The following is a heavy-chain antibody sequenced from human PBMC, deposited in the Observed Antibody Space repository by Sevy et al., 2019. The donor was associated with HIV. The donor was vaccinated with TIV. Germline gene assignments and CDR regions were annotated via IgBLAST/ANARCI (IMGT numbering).Heavy chain of an antibody. CDR3: ARTMIRSEYFQH. J-gene: IGHJ1*01. CDR1: GFTFSDYY. V-gene: IGHV3-11*01. D-gene: IGHD3-22*01. CDR2: ISSSGSTI. Sequence: GGSLRLSCAASGFTFSDYYLSWIRQAPGKGLEWVSYISSSGSTIYYADSVKGRFTISRDNAKNSLYLQMNSLRAEDTAVYYCARTMIRSEYFQHWGQGTLVTVSS.